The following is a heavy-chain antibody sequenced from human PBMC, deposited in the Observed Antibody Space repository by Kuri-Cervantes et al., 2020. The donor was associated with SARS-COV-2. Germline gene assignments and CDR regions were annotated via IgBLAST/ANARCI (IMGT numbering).Heavy chain of an antibody. CDR3: ARVELELHDDAFDI. Sequence: GESLKISCAASGFNFSRTDMHWVRQAPGKGLEWVAVISHDGKNKKCIASGKGRFTISRDNSKNSLYLQMNSLRAQDTAVYYCARVELELHDDAFDIWGQGTMVTVSS. V-gene: IGHV3-30*03. CDR2: ISHDGKNK. CDR1: GFNFSRTD. J-gene: IGHJ3*02. D-gene: IGHD1-7*01.